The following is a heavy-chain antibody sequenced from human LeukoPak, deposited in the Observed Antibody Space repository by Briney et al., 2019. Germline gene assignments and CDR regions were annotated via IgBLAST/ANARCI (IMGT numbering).Heavy chain of an antibody. CDR2: ISGSGGST. J-gene: IGHJ4*02. CDR1: GFSFSSYG. CDR3: AKDPELLWLGDIGYFDY. Sequence: PGGTLRLSCAASGFSFSSYGMSWVRQAPGKGLEWVSVISGSGGSTYYADSVKGRFTISRDNSKNTLYLQMNSLRAEDTAVYYCAKDPELLWLGDIGYFDYWGQGTLVTVSS. D-gene: IGHD3-10*01. V-gene: IGHV3-23*01.